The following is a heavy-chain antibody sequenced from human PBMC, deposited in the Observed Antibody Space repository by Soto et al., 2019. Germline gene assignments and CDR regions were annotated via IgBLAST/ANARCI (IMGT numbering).Heavy chain of an antibody. CDR3: ATSPGAGGKHAFDI. CDR2: INPNSGGT. D-gene: IGHD1-26*01. V-gene: IGHV1-2*04. Sequence: ASVKVSCKASEYTFTDYYIHWVRQAPGQGREWVGWINPNSGGTNYAQNFQGWVTMTRDTSINTAYMELSRLRSDDTAVYYCATSPGAGGKHAFDIWRQGTLVTVSS. CDR1: EYTFTDYY. J-gene: IGHJ3*02.